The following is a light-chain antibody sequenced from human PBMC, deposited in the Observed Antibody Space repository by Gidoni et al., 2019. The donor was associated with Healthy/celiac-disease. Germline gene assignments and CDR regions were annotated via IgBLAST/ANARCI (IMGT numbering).Light chain of an antibody. CDR3: QRYNSYSPWT. J-gene: IGKJ1*01. V-gene: IGKV1-5*03. CDR2: KAS. CDR1: QSISSW. Sequence: DIQMTQSPSTLSASVGDRVTITCRASQSISSWLAWYQQKPGKAPKLLIYKASSLESGVPSRFIGSGSGTEFTLTISSLQPDDFATYYCQRYNSYSPWTFGQGTKVEIK.